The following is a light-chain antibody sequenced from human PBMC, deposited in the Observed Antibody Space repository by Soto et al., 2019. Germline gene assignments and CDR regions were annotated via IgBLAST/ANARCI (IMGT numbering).Light chain of an antibody. CDR1: SSNIGSKT. Sequence: QSVLTQPPSASGTPGQRVTISCSGSSSNIGSKTVNWYQKLPGTAPKLLIYSTNQRPSGVPDRFSGSKSGTAVSLAISGLQSEDESYYYCAVWDDSLGASYVFGTGTKVTVL. V-gene: IGLV1-44*01. CDR3: AVWDDSLGASYV. CDR2: STN. J-gene: IGLJ1*01.